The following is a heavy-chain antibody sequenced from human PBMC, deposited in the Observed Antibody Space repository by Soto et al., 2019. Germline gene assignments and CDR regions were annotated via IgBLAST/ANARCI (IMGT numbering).Heavy chain of an antibody. V-gene: IGHV3-23*01. Sequence: TGGSLRLSCAASGFTFSSYAMSWVRQAPGKGLEWASAISGSGGSTYYADSVKGRFTISRDNSKNTLYLQMNSLRAEDTAVYYCAKDLGDTAMIFDYWGQGTLVTVSS. J-gene: IGHJ4*02. CDR1: GFTFSSYA. CDR3: AKDLGDTAMIFDY. D-gene: IGHD5-18*01. CDR2: ISGSGGST.